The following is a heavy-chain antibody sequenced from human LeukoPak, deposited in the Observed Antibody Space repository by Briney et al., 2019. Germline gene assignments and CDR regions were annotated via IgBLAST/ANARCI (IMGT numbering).Heavy chain of an antibody. V-gene: IGHV3-23*01. CDR2: NSGSGGST. J-gene: IGHJ4*02. D-gene: IGHD4-17*01. Sequence: PGGSLRLSCAASGFTFSSYAMSWVRQAPGKGLEWVSGNSGSGGSTYHADSVKGRFTISRDNSKNTLYLQMNSLRAEDTAVYYCAKDGVAVTTSPHYFDYWGQGTLVTVSS. CDR3: AKDGVAVTTSPHYFDY. CDR1: GFTFSSYA.